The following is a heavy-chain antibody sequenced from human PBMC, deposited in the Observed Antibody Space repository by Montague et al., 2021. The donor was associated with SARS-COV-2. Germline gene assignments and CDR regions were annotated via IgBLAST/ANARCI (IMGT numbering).Heavy chain of an antibody. CDR3: ARDSGSSFDP. D-gene: IGHD1-26*01. J-gene: IGHJ5*02. Sequence: LSLTCAVYGGSFSGYYWSWIRQAPGKGLEWVALISYGGSNKYYADSVKGRFTISRDNSKNTLYLQMNSLRAEDTAVYYCARDSGSSFDPWGQGTLATVSS. V-gene: IGHV3-30*03. CDR2: ISYGGSNK. CDR1: GGSFSGYY.